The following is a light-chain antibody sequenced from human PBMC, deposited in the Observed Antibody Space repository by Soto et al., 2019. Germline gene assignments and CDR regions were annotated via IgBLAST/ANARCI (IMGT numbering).Light chain of an antibody. CDR1: QSVSSY. CDR2: DAS. J-gene: IGKJ1*01. CDR3: QQRSNWPGT. Sequence: EIVLTQSPATLSLSPGERATLSCRASQSVSSYLAWYQQKPGQAPRLLIYDASNRATGIPARFSGSGSGTDFTPTISSLEPEDFPVYYCQQRSNWPGTFGQGTKVEIK. V-gene: IGKV3-11*01.